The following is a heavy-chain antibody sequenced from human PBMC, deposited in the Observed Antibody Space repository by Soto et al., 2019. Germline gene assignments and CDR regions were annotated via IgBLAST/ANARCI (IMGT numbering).Heavy chain of an antibody. V-gene: IGHV3-23*01. D-gene: IGHD2-21*02. CDR2: ISGSGGST. CDR1: GFTFSSYA. CDR3: AKDPSPVVVTATNWFDP. J-gene: IGHJ5*02. Sequence: GGSLRLSCAASGFTFSSYAMSWVRQAPGKGLEWVSAISGSGGSTYYADSVKGRFTISRDNSKNTLYLQMNSLRAEDTAVYYCAKDPSPVVVTATNWFDPWGQGTLVTVSS.